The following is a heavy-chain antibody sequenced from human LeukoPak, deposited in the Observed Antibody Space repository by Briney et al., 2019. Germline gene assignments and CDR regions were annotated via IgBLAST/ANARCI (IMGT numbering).Heavy chain of an antibody. CDR2: INHSGST. Sequence: SETLSLTCAVYSGSFSGYYWSWIRQPPGKGLEWIGEINHSGSTNYNPSLKSRVTISVDTSKDQFSLKVSSVTAADTAVYYCASTMVRGLTYYYYYMDVWGKGTTVTVSS. D-gene: IGHD3-10*01. CDR1: SGSFSGYY. J-gene: IGHJ6*03. CDR3: ASTMVRGLTYYYYYMDV. V-gene: IGHV4-34*01.